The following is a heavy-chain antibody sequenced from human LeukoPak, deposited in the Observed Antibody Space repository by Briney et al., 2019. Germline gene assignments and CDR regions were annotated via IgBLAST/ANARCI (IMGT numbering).Heavy chain of an antibody. CDR3: VRRATGSEQLDP. J-gene: IGHJ5*02. V-gene: IGHV3-72*01. Sequence: GGSLRLSCVASGFSFSAYYMDWVRQTPGQGLEWVGRIRDKGHSYTTEYAAPVRGRFTISGDEPKNSLYLQMNSLRTDDTGVYYCVRRATGSEQLDPWGQGTLVIVSS. CDR1: GFSFSAYY. D-gene: IGHD1/OR15-1a*01. CDR2: IRDKGHSYTT.